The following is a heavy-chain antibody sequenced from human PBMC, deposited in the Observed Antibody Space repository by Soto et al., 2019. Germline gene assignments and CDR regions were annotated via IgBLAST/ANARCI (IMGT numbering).Heavy chain of an antibody. D-gene: IGHD6-6*01. CDR3: ARAYPARTKSTFGD. Sequence: SETLSLTCTVSGGSISSYDWSWSRQAPRKKLEWIGYMYSSGATNYNPSLKSRVTISVDTSKNQRSLKLSSVTAADTSVYYCARAYPARTKSTFGDWGHGTRVTVAS. V-gene: IGHV4-59*01. CDR2: MYSSGAT. J-gene: IGHJ1*01. CDR1: GGSISSYD.